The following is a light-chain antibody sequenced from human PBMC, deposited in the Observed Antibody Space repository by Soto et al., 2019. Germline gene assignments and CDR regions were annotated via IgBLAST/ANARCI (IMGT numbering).Light chain of an antibody. V-gene: IGKV4-1*01. CDR2: WAS. CDR3: QQYYSTPPYT. J-gene: IGKJ2*01. CDR1: QSVLYSSNNKNY. Sequence: DIVMTQSPDSLAMSLGERATINCKSSQSVLYSSNNKNYLAWYQQKSGQPPKLLIYWASTRESGVPDRFSGSGSGTDFTLTISSLQAEDVAVYYCQQYYSTPPYTFGQGTKLGIK.